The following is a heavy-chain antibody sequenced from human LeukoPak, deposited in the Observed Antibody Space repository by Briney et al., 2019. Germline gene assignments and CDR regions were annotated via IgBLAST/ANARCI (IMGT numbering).Heavy chain of an antibody. Sequence: GGSLRLSCAASGFTFSSYAVSWVRQAPGKGLEWVSAISGSGGSTYYADSVKGRFTISRDNAKNSLYLQMNSLRAEDTAVYYCATNRWELLYWGQGTLVTVSS. J-gene: IGHJ4*02. CDR1: GFTFSSYA. V-gene: IGHV3-23*01. D-gene: IGHD1-26*01. CDR3: ATNRWELLY. CDR2: ISGSGGST.